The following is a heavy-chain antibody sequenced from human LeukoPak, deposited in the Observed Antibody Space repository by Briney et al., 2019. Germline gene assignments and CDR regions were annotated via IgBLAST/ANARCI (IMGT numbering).Heavy chain of an antibody. Sequence: GGSLKVSCKASGYTFTSYYMHWVRQAPGQGLEWMGWINPNSSGIYYAEKFQGRVTMTRDKSNSTAYMDLSRLRPDDTAEDYGSREYRKAFDIWGQGTMATVSS. CDR3: SREYRKAFDI. D-gene: IGHD2-2*01. J-gene: IGHJ3*02. V-gene: IGHV1-2*02. CDR2: INPNSSGI. CDR1: GYTFTSYY.